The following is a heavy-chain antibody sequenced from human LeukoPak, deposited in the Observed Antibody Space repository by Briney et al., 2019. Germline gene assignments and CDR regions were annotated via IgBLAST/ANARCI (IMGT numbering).Heavy chain of an antibody. D-gene: IGHD6-6*01. CDR3: AKDRRAARGVGAFDI. CDR2: ISGSGGST. Sequence: PGGSLRLSCAASGFTFSSYAMSWVRQAPGKGLEWVSAISGSGGSTYYADSVKGRFTISRDNSKNTLYLQMSSLRAEDTAVYYCAKDRRAARGVGAFDIWGQGTMVTVSS. V-gene: IGHV3-23*01. J-gene: IGHJ3*02. CDR1: GFTFSSYA.